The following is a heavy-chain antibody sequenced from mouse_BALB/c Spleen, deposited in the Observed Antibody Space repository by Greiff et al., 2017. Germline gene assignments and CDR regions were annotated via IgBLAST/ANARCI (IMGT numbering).Heavy chain of an antibody. CDR1: GYAFSSYW. V-gene: IGHV1-80*01. J-gene: IGHJ2*01. CDR3: ARRDYFYFDY. CDR2: IYPGDGDT. Sequence: QVQLKQSGAELVRPGSSVKISCKASGYAFSSYWMNWVKQRPGQGLEWIGQIYPGDGDTNYNGKFKGKATLTADKSSSTAYMQLSSLTSEDSAVYFCARRDYFYFDYWGQGTTLTVSS. D-gene: IGHD1-1*01.